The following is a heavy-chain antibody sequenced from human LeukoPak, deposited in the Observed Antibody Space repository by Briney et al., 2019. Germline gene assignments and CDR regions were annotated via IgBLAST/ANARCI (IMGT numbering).Heavy chain of an antibody. V-gene: IGHV3-7*01. CDR2: INQYGSEN. Sequence: GWSLRLSCAASGFTFSSYWMSWLRQAAGKGVDGVANINQYGSENYYLDSVKGRFTISRDNAKNSLYLQMNSLRAEDTAVYYCAKYYYDSSGYYYIPYYFDYWGQGALVTVSS. CDR1: GFTFSSYW. J-gene: IGHJ4*02. D-gene: IGHD3-22*01. CDR3: AKYYYDSSGYYYIPYYFDY.